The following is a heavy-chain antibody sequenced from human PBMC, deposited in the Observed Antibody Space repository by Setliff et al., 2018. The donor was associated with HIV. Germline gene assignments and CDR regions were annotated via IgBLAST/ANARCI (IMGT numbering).Heavy chain of an antibody. CDR1: GGSVTSYY. CDR2: ISISGDT. D-gene: IGHD6-19*01. Sequence: SETLSLTCTVSGGSVTSYYWSWIRQPAGKRLEWIGRISISGDTNYNPSLKSRATMSLDTSRNQFSLKLRSVTAADTAVYYCARGLWSSGGPIYFDFWGQGTLVTVSS. J-gene: IGHJ4*02. V-gene: IGHV4-4*07. CDR3: ARGLWSSGGPIYFDF.